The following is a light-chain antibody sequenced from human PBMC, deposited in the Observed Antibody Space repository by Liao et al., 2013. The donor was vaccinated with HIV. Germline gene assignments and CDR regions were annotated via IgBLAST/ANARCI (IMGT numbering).Light chain of an antibody. J-gene: IGLJ3*02. V-gene: IGLV3-1*01. CDR2: QDD. CDR1: KLGVKY. CDR3: QIWDSVSDLRV. Sequence: SYELTQPLSVSVSPGQTASITCSGDKLGVKYASWYQQKPGQSPALVIYQDDKRPSGIPERFSGSNSGNTATLIINRVEAGDEADYYCQIWDSVSDLRVFGGGTKLTVL.